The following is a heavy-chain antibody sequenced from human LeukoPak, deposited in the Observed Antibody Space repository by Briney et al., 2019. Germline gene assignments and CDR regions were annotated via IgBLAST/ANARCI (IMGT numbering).Heavy chain of an antibody. D-gene: IGHD4-17*01. CDR1: GGPISHYY. V-gene: IGHV4-59*01. CDR2: IYYSGTT. CDR3: AREDPQTTVPEGMDV. Sequence: SETLSLTCTVSGGPISHYYWSWIRQSPGKGLEWIGYIYYSGTTNYNPSLKSRVTISVDTSRNQFSLQLRSVTAADTAVYYRAREDPQTTVPEGMDVWGQGTTVIVSS. J-gene: IGHJ6*02.